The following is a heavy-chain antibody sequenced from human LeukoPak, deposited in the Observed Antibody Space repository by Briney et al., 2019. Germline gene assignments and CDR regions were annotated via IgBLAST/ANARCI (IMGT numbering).Heavy chain of an antibody. D-gene: IGHD2-2*01. V-gene: IGHV1-18*01. CDR2: ISAYNGNT. CDR3: ARDYAYCSSTSGSTFDY. CDR1: GYTFTSYG. Sequence: ASVKVSCKASGYTFTSYGISWVRQAPGQGLEWMGWISAYNGNTNYAQKLQGRVTMTTDTSTSTAYMELRSLRSDDTAVYYCARDYAYCSSTSGSTFDYWGQGTLVTVSS. J-gene: IGHJ4*02.